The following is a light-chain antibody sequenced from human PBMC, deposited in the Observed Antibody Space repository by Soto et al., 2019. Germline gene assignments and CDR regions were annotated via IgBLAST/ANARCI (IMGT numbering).Light chain of an antibody. Sequence: IQMTQYPATPSASVGDRVTITCRASQRVDRWLAWYQQKPGQAPKLLISDASTLESGVPSRFSGSGSVTEFTLTITSLQPDDFATYYCQQYKDYTYTFGQGTKVDIK. CDR3: QQYKDYTYT. CDR1: QRVDRW. J-gene: IGKJ1*01. CDR2: DAS. V-gene: IGKV1-5*01.